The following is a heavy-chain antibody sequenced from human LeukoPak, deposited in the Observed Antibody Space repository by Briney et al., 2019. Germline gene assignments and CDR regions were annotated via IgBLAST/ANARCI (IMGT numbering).Heavy chain of an antibody. CDR3: AKVNSWRLKELDY. D-gene: IGHD6-13*01. J-gene: IGHJ4*02. V-gene: IGHV3-23*01. Sequence: PGGSLRLSCAASGFTFNKYAMSWVRQAPGKGLEWVSTISASGGITFYADSVKGRFTVPRDNSRNTLYLQLNSLRAEDTAVYYCAKVNSWRLKELDYWGQGTLVTVSS. CDR2: ISASGGIT. CDR1: GFTFNKYA.